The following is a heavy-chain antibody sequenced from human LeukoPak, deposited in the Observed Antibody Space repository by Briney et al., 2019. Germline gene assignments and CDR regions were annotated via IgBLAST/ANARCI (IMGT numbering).Heavy chain of an antibody. Sequence: SETLSLTCTVSGGSISSYYWSWIRQPPGKGLEWIGYIYYSGSTNYNPSLKSRVTISVDTSKNQFSLKLSSVTAADTAVYYCAREFVVVTATYYGMDVWGQGTTVTVSS. D-gene: IGHD2-21*02. V-gene: IGHV4-59*12. CDR1: GGSISSYY. J-gene: IGHJ6*02. CDR3: AREFVVVTATYYGMDV. CDR2: IYYSGST.